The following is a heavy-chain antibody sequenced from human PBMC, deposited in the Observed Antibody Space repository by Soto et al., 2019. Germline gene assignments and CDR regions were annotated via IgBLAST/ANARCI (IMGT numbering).Heavy chain of an antibody. CDR1: GYTFTSYG. CDR2: ISAYNGNT. Sequence: QVQLVQSGAEVKKPGASVKVSCKASGYTFTSYGISWVRQAPGQGLEWMGWISAYNGNTNYAQKLQGRVTMTTDTSTSTAYMELRSLRSDDTAVYYCARGGYVLRFLEWLPHTDYYYYGMDVWGQGTTVTVSS. V-gene: IGHV1-18*01. D-gene: IGHD3-3*01. J-gene: IGHJ6*02. CDR3: ARGGYVLRFLEWLPHTDYYYYGMDV.